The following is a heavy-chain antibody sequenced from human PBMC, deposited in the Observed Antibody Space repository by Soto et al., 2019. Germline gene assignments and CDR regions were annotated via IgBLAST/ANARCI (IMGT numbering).Heavy chain of an antibody. CDR1: GITFNSYA. CDR3: ARFKGCSGGSCYSYFDY. Sequence: QVQLVESGGGVVQPGRCLRISCAASGITFNSYAMHWVRQAPGKGLEWVAVISYDGSNKYYADSVKGRFTISRDNSKNTLYLQMNSLRAEDTAVYYCARFKGCSGGSCYSYFDYWGQVTLVTVSS. V-gene: IGHV3-30-3*01. CDR2: ISYDGSNK. D-gene: IGHD2-15*01. J-gene: IGHJ4*02.